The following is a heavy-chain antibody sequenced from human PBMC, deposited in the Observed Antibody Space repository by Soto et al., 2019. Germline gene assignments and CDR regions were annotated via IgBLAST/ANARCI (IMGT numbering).Heavy chain of an antibody. V-gene: IGHV3-30*18. Sequence: GGSLRLSCAASGFTFSSYGMHWVRQAPGKGLEWVAVISYDGSNKYYADSVKGRFTISRDNSKNTLYLQMNSLRAEDTAVYYCAKDIIGYCSGGSCSYFDYWGQGTLVTVSS. CDR2: ISYDGSNK. CDR1: GFTFSSYG. CDR3: AKDIIGYCSGGSCSYFDY. J-gene: IGHJ4*02. D-gene: IGHD2-15*01.